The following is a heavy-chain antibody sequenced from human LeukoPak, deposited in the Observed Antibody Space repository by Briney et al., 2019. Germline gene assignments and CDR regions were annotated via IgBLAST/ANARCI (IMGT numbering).Heavy chain of an antibody. V-gene: IGHV3-7*01. Sequence: PGGSLRLSCAASGFSFSIFWMSSVRQAPGYGLESVANIKQDGSEIHSVDSLKGRFTISRDNAKNSLYLQMNSLRAEDTAVYYCARARITIFGVVPGGWFDPWGQGTLVTVSS. J-gene: IGHJ5*02. CDR3: ARARITIFGVVPGGWFDP. CDR2: IKQDGSEI. D-gene: IGHD3-3*01. CDR1: GFSFSIFW.